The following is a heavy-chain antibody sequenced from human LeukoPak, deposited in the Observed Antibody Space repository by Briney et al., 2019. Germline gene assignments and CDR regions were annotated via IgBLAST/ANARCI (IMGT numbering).Heavy chain of an antibody. CDR2: ISSSSSYI. V-gene: IGHV3-21*01. D-gene: IGHD6-19*01. CDR3: ARVLGSGGWYLSAH. J-gene: IGHJ4*02. CDR1: GFTFSSYS. Sequence: GGSLRLSCAASGFTFSSYSMNWVRQAPGKGLEWVSSISSSSSYIYYADSVKGRFTISRDNAKNSLYLQMNSLRAEDTAVYYCARVLGSGGWYLSAHWGQGTLVTVSS.